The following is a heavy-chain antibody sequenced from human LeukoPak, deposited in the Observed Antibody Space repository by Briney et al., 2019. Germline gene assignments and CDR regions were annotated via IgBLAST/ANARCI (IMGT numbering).Heavy chain of an antibody. J-gene: IGHJ4*02. Sequence: GGSLRLFCAASGFTFSRYWTHWVRQVPGKGLVWVSRSNSDGSITTYADSVKGRFTISRDNAKNTLYLQMNSLRAEDSAVYYCARAPGPGAISTDYWGQGTLVTVSS. V-gene: IGHV3-74*01. CDR1: GFTFSRYW. CDR3: ARAPGPGAISTDY. CDR2: SNSDGSIT. D-gene: IGHD3-3*02.